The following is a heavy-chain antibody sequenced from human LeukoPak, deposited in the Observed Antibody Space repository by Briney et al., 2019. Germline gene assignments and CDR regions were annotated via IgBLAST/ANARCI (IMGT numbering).Heavy chain of an antibody. CDR3: AQANGTTGTTYWYFDL. D-gene: IGHD1-7*01. CDR1: GFTFSSFT. CDR2: YNGGNDGT. V-gene: IGHV3-23*01. Sequence: QPGGSLRLSCAASGFTFSSFTMSWVRQAPEKGLEWLSVYNGGNDGTYYADSVKGRFTISRDNSKNTLYLQLNSLRTEDTAVYYCAQANGTTGTTYWYFDLWGRGTLVTVSS. J-gene: IGHJ2*01.